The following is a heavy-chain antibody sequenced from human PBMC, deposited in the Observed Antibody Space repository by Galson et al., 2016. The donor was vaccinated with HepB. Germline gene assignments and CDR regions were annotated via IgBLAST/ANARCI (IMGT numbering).Heavy chain of an antibody. CDR3: ARDDHYGVYFDH. Sequence: SLRLSCAASGFTFSSHAMHWVRQAPGKGLEWAAFISYDGGNKYYADSVKGRFTISRDNSKNTLYLQMNSLRAGDTAVYYCARDDHYGVYFDHWGQGTLVTVSS. D-gene: IGHD3-16*01. CDR1: GFTFSSHA. CDR2: ISYDGGNK. J-gene: IGHJ4*02. V-gene: IGHV3-30*04.